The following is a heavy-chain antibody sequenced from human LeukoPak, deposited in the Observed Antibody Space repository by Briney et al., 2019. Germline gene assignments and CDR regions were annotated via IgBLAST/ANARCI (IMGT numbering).Heavy chain of an antibody. CDR1: GYTFTSYG. CDR2: ISAYNGNT. V-gene: IGHV1-18*01. CDR3: ARGLTKKRPYSYGSLLADDAFDI. D-gene: IGHD5-18*01. Sequence: GASVKVSCKASGYTFTSYGISWVRQAPGQGLEWMGWISAYNGNTNYAQKLQGRVTMTTDTSTSTAYMELRSLRSDDTAVYYCARGLTKKRPYSYGSLLADDAFDIWGQGTMVTVSS. J-gene: IGHJ3*02.